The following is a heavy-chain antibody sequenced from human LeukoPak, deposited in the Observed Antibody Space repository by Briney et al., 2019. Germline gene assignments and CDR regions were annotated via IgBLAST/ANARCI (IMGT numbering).Heavy chain of an antibody. Sequence: ASVKVPCKPSGYTFTDYYIHWVRQAPGQGLEWMGRINPKTGGTNYAQKLQGRVTMTTDTSTSTAYVELRSLRSDDTAVYYCARDFWAAAGDYWGQGTLVTVSS. CDR1: GYTFTDYY. V-gene: IGHV1-2*06. D-gene: IGHD6-13*01. CDR3: ARDFWAAAGDY. CDR2: INPKTGGT. J-gene: IGHJ4*02.